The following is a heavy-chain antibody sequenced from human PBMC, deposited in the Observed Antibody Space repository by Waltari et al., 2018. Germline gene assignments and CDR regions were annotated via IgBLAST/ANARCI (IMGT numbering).Heavy chain of an antibody. J-gene: IGHJ3*02. CDR3: ARGPVDGTKRGAFDI. Sequence: QVQLVESGGNVVRPGRSLRLSCVGSGFMFGSNGMHWVRQAPGKGLGWVAGVSYDGSETYYGDSVKGRFTISRDNSNNTLHLQMNSLRDEDTAIFYCARGPVDGTKRGAFDIWGQGTMVTVSS. CDR2: VSYDGSET. CDR1: GFMFGSNG. D-gene: IGHD1-1*01. V-gene: IGHV3-30*03.